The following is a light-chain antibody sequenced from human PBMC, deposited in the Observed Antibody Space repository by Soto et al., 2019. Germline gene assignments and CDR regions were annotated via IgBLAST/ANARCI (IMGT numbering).Light chain of an antibody. Sequence: TQSPGTLSLSPGERATLSCRPSQSVSNNYLAWYQQKPGQAPRLLIYDASNRATGIPARFSGSGSGTEFTLTISSLQPDDFVTYYCQQYNSYPRTFGQGTKVDIK. J-gene: IGKJ1*01. CDR1: QSVSNNY. CDR3: QQYNSYPRT. CDR2: DAS. V-gene: IGKV3-20*01.